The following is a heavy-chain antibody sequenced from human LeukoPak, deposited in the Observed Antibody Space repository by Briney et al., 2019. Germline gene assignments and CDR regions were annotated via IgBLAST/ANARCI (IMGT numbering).Heavy chain of an antibody. CDR3: AKATVFGAYRGPDAFDI. CDR2: ISGSGGST. CDR1: GFTFSSYA. J-gene: IGHJ3*02. V-gene: IGHV3-23*01. D-gene: IGHD3-10*01. Sequence: GGSLRLSCAASGFTFSSYAMSWVRQAPGKGLEWVSAISGSGGSTYYADSVKGRFTISRDNSKNTLYLQMNSLRAEDTAVYYCAKATVFGAYRGPDAFDIWGQGTMVTASS.